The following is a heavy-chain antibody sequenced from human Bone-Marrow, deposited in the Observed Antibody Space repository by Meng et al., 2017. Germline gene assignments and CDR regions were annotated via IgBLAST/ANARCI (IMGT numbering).Heavy chain of an antibody. CDR1: GFTFSDYY. Sequence: GESLKISCAASGFTFSDYYMNWVRQAPGKGLEWVSSISSSSTIYYADSVKGLFTISRDNANNSLYPQMNSLRADDTAVYYCARYGDFCFSYWGQGTLVTVSS. D-gene: IGHD4-17*01. CDR2: ISSSSTI. V-gene: IGHV3-69-1*01. CDR3: ARYGDFCFSY. J-gene: IGHJ4*02.